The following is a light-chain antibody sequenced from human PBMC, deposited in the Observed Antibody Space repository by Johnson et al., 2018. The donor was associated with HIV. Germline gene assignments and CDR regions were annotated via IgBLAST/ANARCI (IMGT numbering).Light chain of an antibody. J-gene: IGLJ1*01. V-gene: IGLV1-51*02. Sequence: QSVLTQPPSVSAAPGQKVTISCSASSSNIGNNYVSWYQQLPGTAPKLLIYENNKRPSGIPDRFSGSKSGTAATLGITGLQTGDEADLYCGTWDSSLNVFVFGTGTKVTVL. CDR3: GTWDSSLNVFV. CDR2: ENN. CDR1: SSNIGNNY.